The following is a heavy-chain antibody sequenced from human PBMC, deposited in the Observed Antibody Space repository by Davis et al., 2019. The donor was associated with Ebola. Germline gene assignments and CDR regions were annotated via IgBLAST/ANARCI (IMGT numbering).Heavy chain of an antibody. J-gene: IGHJ6*02. Sequence: PGGSLRPSCAAPGFTFSSYEMNWVRQAPGKGLEWVAVIWYDGSNKYYADSVKGRFTISRDNSKNTLYLQMNSLRAEDTAVYYCASRVVVPAGLDYYGMDVLGQGTTVTVSS. D-gene: IGHD2-2*01. CDR2: IWYDGSNK. V-gene: IGHV3-33*08. CDR3: ASRVVVPAGLDYYGMDV. CDR1: GFTFSSYE.